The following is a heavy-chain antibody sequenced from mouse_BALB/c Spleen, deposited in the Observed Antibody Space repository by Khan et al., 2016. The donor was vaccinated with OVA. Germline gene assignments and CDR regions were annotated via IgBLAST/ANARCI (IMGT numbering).Heavy chain of an antibody. CDR1: GFNIKDTY. V-gene: IGHV14-3*02. CDR3: ATLGVYAMDY. Sequence: VQLQQSGAELVKPGASVKLSCTASGFNIKDTYMHWVKQRPEQGLEWIGTIDPANGNTKYDPKFQGKATITTDTSSNTAYLQLSSQTSEDTAVYYCATLGVYAMDYWGQGTSVTVSS. CDR2: IDPANGNT. J-gene: IGHJ4*01.